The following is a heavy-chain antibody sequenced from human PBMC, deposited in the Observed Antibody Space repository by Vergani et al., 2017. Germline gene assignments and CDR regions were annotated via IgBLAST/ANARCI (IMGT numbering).Heavy chain of an antibody. J-gene: IGHJ4*01. Sequence: QVQLVQSGSEVRKPGASVKVSCQVSGYSLTELTIHWVRQAPGKGLEWMGGFDPEHGEVTFAHHIQGRVTMTEDRSTDTAYMELSSLRPEDTALYYCAIVTGYDDSSGYCLDYWGQGTLVTVSS. CDR2: FDPEHGEV. D-gene: IGHD3-22*01. V-gene: IGHV1-24*01. CDR1: GYSLTELT. CDR3: AIVTGYDDSSGYCLDY.